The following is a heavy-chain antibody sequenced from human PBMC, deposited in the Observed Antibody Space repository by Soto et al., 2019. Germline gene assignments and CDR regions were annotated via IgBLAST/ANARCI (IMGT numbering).Heavy chain of an antibody. D-gene: IGHD1-1*01. V-gene: IGHV4-34*01. J-gene: IGHJ4*02. Sequence: QVQLQQWGAGLVKPSETLSLSCAVYGQSFSGHSWAWIRQPPGKGLEWIGEINESGSTYYNPSLKSRVTISTDTSQNQLSLKLSSVSAADTAAYFCARGSGIVALPGELEDVNYDYWGQGTLVNVSS. CDR2: INESGST. CDR1: GQSFSGHS. CDR3: ARGSGIVALPGELEDVNYDY.